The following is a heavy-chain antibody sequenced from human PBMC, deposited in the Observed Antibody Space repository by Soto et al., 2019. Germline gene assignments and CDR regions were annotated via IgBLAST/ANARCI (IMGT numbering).Heavy chain of an antibody. CDR3: ARQDSSGYYYYDAFDI. CDR1: RYSFTSYW. V-gene: IGHV5-51*01. J-gene: IGHJ3*02. Sequence: GVPLKIPCNDSRYSFTSYWIGWVRQMPRKGLEWMGIIYPGDSDTRYSPSFQGQVTISAGKSISTAYLQWSSLKASDTAMYYCARQDSSGYYYYDAFDIWGQGTMVTV. CDR2: IYPGDSDT. D-gene: IGHD3-22*01.